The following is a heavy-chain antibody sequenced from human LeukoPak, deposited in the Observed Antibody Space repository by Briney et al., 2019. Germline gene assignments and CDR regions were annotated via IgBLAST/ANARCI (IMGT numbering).Heavy chain of an antibody. Sequence: ASVTVSFKASGYTVTVNYMHWVRQAPGQGLEWMGWIDAKSGGTKYAQRFQGRVTMTRDTAINTGYMELSSLTSGDTAGYYCAWWRVDSSGWSGPFDDWVQGTLVTVSS. J-gene: IGHJ4*02. D-gene: IGHD6-13*01. CDR1: GYTVTVNY. CDR2: IDAKSGGT. V-gene: IGHV1-2*02. CDR3: AWWRVDSSGWSGPFDD.